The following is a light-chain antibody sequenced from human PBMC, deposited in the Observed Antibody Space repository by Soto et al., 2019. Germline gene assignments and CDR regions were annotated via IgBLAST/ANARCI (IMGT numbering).Light chain of an antibody. V-gene: IGKV1D-13*01. CDR3: QQFDNYPLT. CDR1: QDISSA. J-gene: IGKJ4*01. CDR2: DAS. Sequence: QLTQSPSSLSASGGDRVTITCRASQDISSALAWYQHKKGKSPRLLIYDASSLQSGVPSRFSGSGSGTHFTLTISSLQPEDFATYYCQQFDNYPLTFGGGTKVEIK.